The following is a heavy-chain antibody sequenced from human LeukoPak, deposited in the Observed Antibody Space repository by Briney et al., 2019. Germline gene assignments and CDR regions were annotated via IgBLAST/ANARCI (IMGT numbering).Heavy chain of an antibody. CDR1: GFTLSTYW. J-gene: IGHJ4*02. Sequence: GGSLRLSCVASGFTLSTYWMHWVRQAPGKGLVWVSRINSDGSATSYADSVMVRFTISRDSAKNTLYLQMNSLRAEDTAVYYCARDFSAPHRGQGTLVTVSS. CDR3: ARDFSAPH. CDR2: INSDGSAT. D-gene: IGHD1-26*01. V-gene: IGHV3-74*01.